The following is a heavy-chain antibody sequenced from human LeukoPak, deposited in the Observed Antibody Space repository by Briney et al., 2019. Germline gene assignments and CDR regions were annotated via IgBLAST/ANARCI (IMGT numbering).Heavy chain of an antibody. CDR2: IYYSGST. Sequence: SETLSLTCPVSGGSLSSYYWSWVRQPPGEGLEWIGYIYYSGSTNYNPSLKSRVTISVDTSKNQFSLKLSSVTAADTAVYYCARDKPHLRPLDIWGQGTMVTVSS. CDR3: ARDKPHLRPLDI. J-gene: IGHJ3*02. CDR1: GGSLSSYY. V-gene: IGHV4-59*01.